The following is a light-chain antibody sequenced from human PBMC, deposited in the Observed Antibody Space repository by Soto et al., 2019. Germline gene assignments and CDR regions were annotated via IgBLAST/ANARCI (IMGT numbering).Light chain of an antibody. V-gene: IGKV3-15*01. J-gene: IGKJ5*01. Sequence: EIVLTQSPGTLSLSPGERATLSCRASQSVSSNLAWYQQKPVQXPXXLIYGASTRATGIPARFSGSGSGTEFTLTISSLQSEDFATYYCQQSYSSPITFGQGTRLEIK. CDR2: GAS. CDR3: QQSYSSPIT. CDR1: QSVSSN.